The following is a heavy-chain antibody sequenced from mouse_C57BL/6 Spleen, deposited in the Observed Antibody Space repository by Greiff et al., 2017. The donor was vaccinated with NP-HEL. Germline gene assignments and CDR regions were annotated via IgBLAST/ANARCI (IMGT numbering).Heavy chain of an antibody. Sequence: QVQLKQSGPELVKPGASVKLSCKASGYTFTSYDINWVKQRPGQGLEWIGWIYPRDGSTKYNEKFKGKATLTVDTSSSTAYMELHSLTSEDSAVYFCEYYGSSLGLYYFDYWGQGTTLTVSS. CDR1: GYTFTSYD. D-gene: IGHD1-1*01. J-gene: IGHJ2*01. CDR3: EYYGSSLGLYYFDY. CDR2: IYPRDGST. V-gene: IGHV1-85*01.